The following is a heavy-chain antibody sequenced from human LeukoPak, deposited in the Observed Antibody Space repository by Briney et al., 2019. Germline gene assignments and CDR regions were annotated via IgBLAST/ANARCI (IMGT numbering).Heavy chain of an antibody. CDR3: ARGGHRWFGEIPMRGWFDP. CDR2: IYSGGST. J-gene: IGHJ5*02. CDR1: GFSVSNNY. D-gene: IGHD3-10*01. V-gene: IGHV3-66*01. Sequence: GGSLRLSCTASGFSVSNNYMSWVRQAPGKGLEWVSVIYSGGSTFYADSVKGRFTISRDNAKNTLFLQMNSLRVEDTAVYYCARGGHRWFGEIPMRGWFDPWGQGTLVTVSS.